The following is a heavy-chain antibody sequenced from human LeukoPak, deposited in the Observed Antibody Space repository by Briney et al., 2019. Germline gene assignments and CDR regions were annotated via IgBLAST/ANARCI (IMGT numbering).Heavy chain of an antibody. Sequence: GGSLRLSCAASGFTLSSYEMNWVRQAPGKGLEWVSYISSSGSTIYYADSVKGRFTISRDNAKNSLYLQMNSLRAEDTAVYYCARDWAPYDSSGYYDYWGQGTLVTVSS. V-gene: IGHV3-48*03. D-gene: IGHD3-22*01. CDR1: GFTLSSYE. CDR2: ISSSGSTI. J-gene: IGHJ4*02. CDR3: ARDWAPYDSSGYYDY.